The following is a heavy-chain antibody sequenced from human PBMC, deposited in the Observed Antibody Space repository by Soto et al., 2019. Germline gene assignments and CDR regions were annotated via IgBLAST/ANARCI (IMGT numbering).Heavy chain of an antibody. CDR2: IKVKSNGGTT. CDR3: TSTLGY. V-gene: IGHV3-15*01. J-gene: IGHJ4*02. D-gene: IGHD7-27*01. CDR1: GFTFSDAW. Sequence: LRLSCTASGFTFSDAWMTWVRQAPGKGLEWVGLIKVKSNGGTTDYAAPVKGRFTISRDDSKNTLYLQMNSLKTEDTAVYYCTSTLGYWGQGTLVTVSS.